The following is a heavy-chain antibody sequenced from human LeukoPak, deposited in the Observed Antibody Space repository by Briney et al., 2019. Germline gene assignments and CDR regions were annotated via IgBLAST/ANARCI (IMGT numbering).Heavy chain of an antibody. Sequence: SETLSLTSTVSGYSINSGYYWGWIRQPPGKGLEWIGSIYHDGTTYYNPSLKSRLTISVDTSKNQFSLNLNSVTAADTAVYYCARDGAVAGTRPFDYWGQGTLVTVSS. CDR2: IYHDGTT. CDR3: ARDGAVAGTRPFDY. J-gene: IGHJ4*02. V-gene: IGHV4-38-2*02. D-gene: IGHD6-19*01. CDR1: GYSINSGYY.